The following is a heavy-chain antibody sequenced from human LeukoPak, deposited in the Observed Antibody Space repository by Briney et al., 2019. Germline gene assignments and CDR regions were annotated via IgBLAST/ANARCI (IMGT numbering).Heavy chain of an antibody. J-gene: IGHJ6*03. CDR3: ARGRLDYYYMDV. D-gene: IGHD3-9*01. Sequence: PSETLSLTCAVYGGSLSGYFWSWIRQPPGKGLEWIGEIHHTGATNYKPSLKSRVSISLDMSKNQLSLEMRSVTAADTAVYYCARGRLDYYYMDVWGRGTTVTVPS. V-gene: IGHV4-34*01. CDR1: GGSLSGYF. CDR2: IHHTGAT.